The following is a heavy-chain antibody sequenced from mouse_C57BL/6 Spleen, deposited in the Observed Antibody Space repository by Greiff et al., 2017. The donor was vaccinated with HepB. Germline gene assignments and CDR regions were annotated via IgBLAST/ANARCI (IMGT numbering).Heavy chain of an antibody. Sequence: QVQLQQSGPGLVAPSQSLSITCTVSGFSLTSYGVHWVRQPPGKGLEWLGVIWSDGSTTYNSALISRLSISKDNSKSQVFLKMNSHQTDDTSMYYCSRHRDGYEAMDYWGQGTSVTVSS. D-gene: IGHD2-3*01. J-gene: IGHJ4*01. CDR1: GFSLTSYG. CDR2: IWSDGST. V-gene: IGHV2-6-1*01. CDR3: SRHRDGYEAMDY.